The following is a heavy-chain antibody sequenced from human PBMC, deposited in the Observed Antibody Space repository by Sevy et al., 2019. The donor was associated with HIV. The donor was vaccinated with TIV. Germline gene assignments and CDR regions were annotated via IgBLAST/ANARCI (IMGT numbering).Heavy chain of an antibody. CDR2: ISSISNYI. V-gene: IGHV3-21*01. J-gene: IGHJ6*02. CDR3: ARETSSFGEGIYYGMDV. CDR1: GFTFSDYN. Sequence: GGSLRRSCAASGFTFSDYNMNWVRQAPGKGLEWVSSISSISNYIYYADSVKGRFTISRDNAKNSLYLQMNSLRAEDTAVYYCARETSSFGEGIYYGMDVWGQGTTVTVSS. D-gene: IGHD3-10*01.